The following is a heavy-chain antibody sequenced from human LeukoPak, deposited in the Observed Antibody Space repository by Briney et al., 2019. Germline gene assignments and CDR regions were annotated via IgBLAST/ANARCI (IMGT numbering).Heavy chain of an antibody. CDR3: ARAPSKIGGYYPEYFRH. Sequence: GGSLRLSCAASGFTFSSYWMHWVRQAPGKGLVWVSRIKSDGSTNYADSVKSRFTISRDNAKNTVSLQMNSLRAEDTGVYYCARAPSKIGGYYPEYFRHWGQGTLVTVSS. D-gene: IGHD3-22*01. CDR2: IKSDGST. CDR1: GFTFSSYW. J-gene: IGHJ1*01. V-gene: IGHV3-74*01.